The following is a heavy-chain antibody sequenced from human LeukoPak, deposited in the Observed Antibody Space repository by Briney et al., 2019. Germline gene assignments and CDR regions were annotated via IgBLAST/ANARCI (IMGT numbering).Heavy chain of an antibody. D-gene: IGHD2-2*01. J-gene: IGHJ4*02. CDR1: GYTFTSYG. Sequence: ASVKVSCKASGYTFTSYGISWVRQAPGQGLEWMGWISAYNGNTNYAQKLQGRVTMTTDTSTSTAYVELRSLRSDDTAVYYCARVIVVVPAAIDESQYYFDYWGQGTLVTVSS. CDR2: ISAYNGNT. CDR3: ARVIVVVPAAIDESQYYFDY. V-gene: IGHV1-18*01.